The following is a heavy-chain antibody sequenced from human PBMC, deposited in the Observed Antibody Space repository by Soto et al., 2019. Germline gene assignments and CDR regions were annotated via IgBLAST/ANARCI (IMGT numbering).Heavy chain of an antibody. CDR3: ASEAALASTYHAFDI. V-gene: IGHV4-61*01. CDR2: TYYTGNT. D-gene: IGHD6-13*01. Sequence: SETLSLTCTFSVGSVSNAYYYCYWIRQPPGKGLEWIGYTYYTGNTNYNPSLRRRVTISVDTSRSQFSLKLASATAADTAVYYCASEAALASTYHAFDIWGPGTMVIVSS. J-gene: IGHJ3*02. CDR1: VGSVSNAYYY.